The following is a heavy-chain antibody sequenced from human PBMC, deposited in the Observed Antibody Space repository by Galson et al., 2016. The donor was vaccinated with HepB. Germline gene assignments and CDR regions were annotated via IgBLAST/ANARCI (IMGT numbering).Heavy chain of an antibody. CDR3: ARGGYGDYLDY. J-gene: IGHJ4*02. CDR2: ISPSGGSR. Sequence: SVKVSCKASGYILTSYYIHWVRQAPGQGLEWMGIISPSGGSRTYAQRFQGRVTMTRDTSTSTVYMELSSLRSEDTAVYYCARGGYGDYLDYWGQGTLVTVSS. D-gene: IGHD4-17*01. V-gene: IGHV1-46*01. CDR1: GYILTSYY.